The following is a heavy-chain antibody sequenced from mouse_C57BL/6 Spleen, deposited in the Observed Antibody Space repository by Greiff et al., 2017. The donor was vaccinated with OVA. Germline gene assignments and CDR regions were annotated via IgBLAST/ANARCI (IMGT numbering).Heavy chain of an antibody. Sequence: QVQLQQSGAELVRPGTSVKVSCKASGYAFTNYLIEWVKQRPGQGLEWIGVINPGSGGTNYNEKFKGKATLTADKSSSTAYMQLNSLTSEDSAVYFCARESYYPFDYWGQGTTLTVSS. V-gene: IGHV1-54*01. CDR2: INPGSGGT. J-gene: IGHJ2*01. CDR3: ARESYYPFDY. CDR1: GYAFTNYL. D-gene: IGHD2-12*01.